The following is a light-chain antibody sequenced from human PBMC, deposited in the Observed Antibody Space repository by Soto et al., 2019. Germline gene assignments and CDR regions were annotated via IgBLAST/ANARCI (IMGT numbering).Light chain of an antibody. V-gene: IGKV1-5*01. J-gene: IGKJ1*01. CDR3: QQYENYWT. CDR1: QSISSW. CDR2: DAS. Sequence: DIQITKSPSTVSASVGTRVTITCRASQSISSWLAWYQHKPGKAPKLLIYDASNLDSGVPSRFSGSGSGTEFSLTISNLQPDDCATYYCQQYENYWTFGQGTKVDIK.